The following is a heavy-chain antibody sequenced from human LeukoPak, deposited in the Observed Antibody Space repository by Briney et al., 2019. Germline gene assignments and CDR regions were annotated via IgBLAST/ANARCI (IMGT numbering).Heavy chain of an antibody. Sequence: PSETLSLTCAVSGGSISSYYWSWLRQPPGKGLEWIGYIYYSGSTNYNPSLKSRVTISVDTSKNQFSLKLSSETAADTAVYYCARVVTMVRGVIIPYFDYWGQGTLVTVSS. V-gene: IGHV4-59*01. CDR2: IYYSGST. D-gene: IGHD3-10*01. J-gene: IGHJ4*02. CDR1: GGSISSYY. CDR3: ARVVTMVRGVIIPYFDY.